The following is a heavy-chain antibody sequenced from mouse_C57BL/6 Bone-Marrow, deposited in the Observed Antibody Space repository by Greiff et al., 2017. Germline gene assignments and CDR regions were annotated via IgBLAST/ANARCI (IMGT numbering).Heavy chain of an antibody. CDR2: ISNLAYSI. J-gene: IGHJ1*03. CDR1: GFTISDYG. Sequence: DVQLVESGGGLVQPGGSLKLSCAASGFTISDYGMAWVRQAPRKGPEWVAFISNLAYSIYYADTVTGRFTISRENAKNTLYLEMSSLRSEDTAMYYCARQNDGYYGWYFDVWGTGTTVTVSS. CDR3: ARQNDGYYGWYFDV. V-gene: IGHV5-15*01. D-gene: IGHD2-3*01.